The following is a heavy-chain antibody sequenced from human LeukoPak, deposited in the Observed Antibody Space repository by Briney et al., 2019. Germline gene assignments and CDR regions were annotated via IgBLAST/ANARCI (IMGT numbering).Heavy chain of an antibody. CDR3: AKDRGGQWLAPGY. CDR1: GYSFSDKY. V-gene: IGHV1-2*02. Sequence: ASVKVSCKASGYSFSDKYMHWVRQAPGQGLEWMGWINPNSGGTNYAQKFQGRVTMTRDTSISTAYMELSRLRSDDTAVYYCAKDRGGQWLAPGYWGQGTLVTVSS. CDR2: INPNSGGT. J-gene: IGHJ4*02. D-gene: IGHD6-19*01.